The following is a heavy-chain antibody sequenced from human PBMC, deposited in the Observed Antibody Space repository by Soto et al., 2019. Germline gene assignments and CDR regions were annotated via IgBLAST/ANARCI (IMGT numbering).Heavy chain of an antibody. D-gene: IGHD2-21*02. CDR3: ARDLFCYCGVDCDPLDV. CDR2: IYYSGST. V-gene: IGHV4-59*12. CDR1: GGSISNYY. J-gene: IGHJ6*02. Sequence: SETLSLTCIVSGGSISNYYWSWIRQPPGKGLEWIGYIYYSGSTNYNPSLTSRVTISVDTSKNQFSLKLSSVTAADTAVYYCARDLFCYCGVDCDPLDVRAQRTTVTVSS.